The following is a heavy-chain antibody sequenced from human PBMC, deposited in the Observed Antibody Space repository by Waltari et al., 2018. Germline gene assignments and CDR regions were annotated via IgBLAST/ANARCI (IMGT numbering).Heavy chain of an antibody. V-gene: IGHV3-30*01. J-gene: IGHJ4*02. Sequence: QVQLVESGGGVVQPGRSLRLSCAASGFTFSSYAMHWVRQAPGKGLEWVAVISYDGSNKYYADSVKGRFTISRDNSKNTLYLQMNSLRAEDTAVYYCASGQAAAPLDYWGQGTLVTVSS. CDR1: GFTFSSYA. CDR3: ASGQAAAPLDY. D-gene: IGHD6-13*01. CDR2: ISYDGSNK.